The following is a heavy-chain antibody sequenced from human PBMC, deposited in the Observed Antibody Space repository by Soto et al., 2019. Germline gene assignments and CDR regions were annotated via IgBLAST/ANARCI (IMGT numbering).Heavy chain of an antibody. CDR2: IYHSGYT. CDR1: GASISSRGYA. J-gene: IGHJ5*02. CDR3: ARDSLTGNYFDP. Sequence: SETLSVTCAVSGASISSRGYAWNWIRQPPGKGLEWIGYIYHSGYTSYNPSLKNRVTISVDKSKNQFSLTLSFVTAADTAVYYCARDSLTGNYFDPWGQGTLVTVS. V-gene: IGHV4-30-2*01. D-gene: IGHD1-7*01.